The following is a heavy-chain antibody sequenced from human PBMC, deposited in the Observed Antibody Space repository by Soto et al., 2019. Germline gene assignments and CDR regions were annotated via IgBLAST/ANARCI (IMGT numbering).Heavy chain of an antibody. CDR3: ARDGTMIVVVIRGLPDY. J-gene: IGHJ4*02. CDR2: ISYNGSTK. D-gene: IGHD3-22*01. Sequence: GGSLRLSCAAAEFIFSDYYMSWIRQAQGKGLEWVSVISYNGSTKYYADSVKGRFTISRDNSKNTLYLQMNSLRAEDTAVYYCARDGTMIVVVIRGLPDYWAQGTLVTVSS. V-gene: IGHV3-30*03. CDR1: EFIFSDYY.